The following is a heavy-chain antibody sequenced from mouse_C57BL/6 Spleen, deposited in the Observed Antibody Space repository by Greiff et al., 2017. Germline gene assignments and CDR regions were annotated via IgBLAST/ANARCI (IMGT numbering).Heavy chain of an antibody. D-gene: IGHD2-4*01. CDR1: GYSFTSYY. Sequence: QVQLQQSGPELVKPGASVKISCKASGYSFTSYYIHWVKQRPGQGLEWIGWIYPGSGNTKYNEKFKGKATLTADTSSSTAYMQLSSLTSEDSSVYYCAKSGDYDEDAMDYWGQGTSVTVSS. CDR2: IYPGSGNT. V-gene: IGHV1-66*01. J-gene: IGHJ4*01. CDR3: AKSGDYDEDAMDY.